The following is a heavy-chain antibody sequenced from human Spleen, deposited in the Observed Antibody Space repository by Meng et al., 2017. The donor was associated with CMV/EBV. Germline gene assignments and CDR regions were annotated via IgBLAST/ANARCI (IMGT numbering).Heavy chain of an antibody. D-gene: IGHD6-13*01. V-gene: IGHV4-38-2*02. J-gene: IGHJ4*02. CDR2: IYHGDSP. CDR1: GYSISSGYY. CDR3: ARRRSEDITPAPLDYFDY. Sequence: GSLRLSCTVSGYSISSGYYWGWIRQPPGKGLEWIGAIYHGDSPSYNPSLKGRVIISMDAPRDQFSLKLSSVTAADTAVYYCARRRSEDITPAPLDYFDYWGQGMLVTVSS.